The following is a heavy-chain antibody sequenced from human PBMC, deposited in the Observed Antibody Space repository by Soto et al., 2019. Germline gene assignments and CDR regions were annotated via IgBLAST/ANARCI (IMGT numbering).Heavy chain of an antibody. CDR3: ARGRSSSYQSKDY. CDR1: GFTFSSYS. Sequence: GGSLRLSCAASGFTFSSYSMNWVRQAPGKGLEWVSSISSSSSYIYYADSVKGRFTISRDNAKNSLYLQMNSLRAEDTAVYYCARGRSSSYQSKDYFGQGTLVTFSS. D-gene: IGHD6-6*01. J-gene: IGHJ4*02. V-gene: IGHV3-21*01. CDR2: ISSSSSYI.